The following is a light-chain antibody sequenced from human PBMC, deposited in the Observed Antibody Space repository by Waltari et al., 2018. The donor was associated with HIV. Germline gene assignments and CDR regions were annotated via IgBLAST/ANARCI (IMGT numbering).Light chain of an antibody. V-gene: IGKV3-15*01. J-gene: IGKJ1*01. Sequence: ASLSCTASQSVSTYLAWYHQVPGQAPRLLISDSSNRATGVPARFSGSGSGTHFILTISSLQSEDSGVYYCQQYSDWPRAFGLGTKVEV. CDR3: QQYSDWPRA. CDR2: DSS. CDR1: QSVSTY.